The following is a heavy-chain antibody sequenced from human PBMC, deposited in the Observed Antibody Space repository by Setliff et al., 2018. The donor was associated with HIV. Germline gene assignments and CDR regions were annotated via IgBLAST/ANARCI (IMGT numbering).Heavy chain of an antibody. Sequence: SETLSLTCTVSGDSINKDAIYWTWVRQRPGQGLEWIGYTYHTGSTHYNPSLKSRVTISIDASETQFSLKMNSVTAADTAVYFCAGDRAERTETSDYWYFDLWGRGTLVTVSS. J-gene: IGHJ2*01. CDR3: AGDRAERTETSDYWYFDL. V-gene: IGHV4-31*03. D-gene: IGHD1-26*01. CDR2: TYHTGST. CDR1: GDSINKDAIY.